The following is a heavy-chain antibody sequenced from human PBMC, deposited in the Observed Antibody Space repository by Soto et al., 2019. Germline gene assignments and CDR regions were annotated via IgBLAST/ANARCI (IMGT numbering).Heavy chain of an antibody. V-gene: IGHV4-4*02. CDR3: ASRDPGTSVDY. D-gene: IGHD1-7*01. J-gene: IGHJ4*02. CDR1: GGSFTSNNW. CDR2: IYRTGST. Sequence: SETLSLTCAVSGGSFTSNNWWPWVRQPPGQGLEWIGEIYRTGSTNYNPSLKSRVTISLDKSENQFSLKVTSLTAADTAVYYCASRDPGTSVDYWGQGTLVTVSS.